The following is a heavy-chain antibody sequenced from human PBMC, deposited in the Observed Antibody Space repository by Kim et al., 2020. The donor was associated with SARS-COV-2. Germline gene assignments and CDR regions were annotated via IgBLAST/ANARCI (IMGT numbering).Heavy chain of an antibody. D-gene: IGHD3-22*01. V-gene: IGHV3-74*01. J-gene: IGHJ1*01. CDR3: ARAGDHDISGYDGFFHR. Sequence: VKGRFTISRDNAKNTLYLQMTRMRPEDTAVYYCARAGDHDISGYDGFFHRWGQGALVTVSS.